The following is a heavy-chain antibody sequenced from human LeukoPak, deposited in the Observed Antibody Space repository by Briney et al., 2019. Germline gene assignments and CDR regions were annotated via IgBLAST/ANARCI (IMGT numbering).Heavy chain of an antibody. D-gene: IGHD3-10*01. Sequence: ASVKVSCKVSGYSLPDLSMHWVRQTPGKGLEWMGGFDPEDGETMYAQKFQGRVTLTEATSIDTAYMELRSLRSEDTAVYYCATGPLYGSGRGVDYWGQGTLVTVS. CDR3: ATGPLYGSGRGVDY. V-gene: IGHV1-24*01. CDR2: FDPEDGET. CDR1: GYSLPDLS. J-gene: IGHJ4*02.